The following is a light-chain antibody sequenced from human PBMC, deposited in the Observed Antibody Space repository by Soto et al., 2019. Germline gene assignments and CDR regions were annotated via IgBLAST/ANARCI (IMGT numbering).Light chain of an antibody. V-gene: IGKV1-6*01. CDR1: QGIRND. CDR3: LQDYNYPYT. J-gene: IGKJ2*01. CDR2: AAS. Sequence: AIQMTQSPSSLSASVGNRVTITCRASQGIRNDLGWYQQKPGKAPKLLIYAASSLQSGVPSRFSGSGSGTDFTLTISRLQPEDFATYYCLQDYNYPYTFGQGTKLEIK.